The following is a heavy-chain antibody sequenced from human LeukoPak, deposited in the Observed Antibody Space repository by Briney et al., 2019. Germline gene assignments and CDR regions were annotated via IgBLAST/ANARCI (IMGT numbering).Heavy chain of an antibody. J-gene: IGHJ4*02. D-gene: IGHD2-8*01. CDR1: GFTFSDAW. V-gene: IGHV3-15*01. CDR2: IKSKTDGGTT. CDR3: TTPPHGDYGDY. Sequence: GGSLRLSCAASGFTFSDAWMTWVRQAPGKGLEWLGLIKSKTDGGTTDYAAPVKGRFTVSRDDSKNTLFLQMNSLKTEDTAVYYYTTPPHGDYGDYWGQGTLVTVSS.